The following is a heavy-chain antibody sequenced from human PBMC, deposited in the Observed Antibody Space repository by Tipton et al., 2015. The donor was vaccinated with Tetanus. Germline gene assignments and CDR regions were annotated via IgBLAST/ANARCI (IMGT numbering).Heavy chain of an antibody. CDR3: ANRPGAKTQFDY. Sequence: LRLSCTVSGGSISSYYWSWIRQPPGKGLEWIGYIYFNGSTNYNPSLKSRVTISVDTSKNQFSLKLSSVTAADTAVYYCANRPGAKTQFDYWGQGTLVTVSS. CDR2: IYFNGST. CDR1: GGSISSYY. J-gene: IGHJ4*02. V-gene: IGHV4-59*08. D-gene: IGHD1-26*01.